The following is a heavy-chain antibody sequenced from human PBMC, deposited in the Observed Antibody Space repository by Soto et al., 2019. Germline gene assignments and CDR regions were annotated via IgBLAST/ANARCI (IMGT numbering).Heavy chain of an antibody. CDR3: TTDLAVAGGHAFDI. V-gene: IGHV3-15*01. CDR1: GFTFSNAW. Sequence: EVQLVESGGGLVKPGGSLRLSCAASGFTFSNAWMSWVRQAPGKGLEWVGRIKSKTDGGTTDYAAPVKGRFTISRDDSNNTRYLQMNSLKTEDTAVYYCTTDLAVAGGHAFDIWGQGTMVTVSS. J-gene: IGHJ3*02. D-gene: IGHD6-19*01. CDR2: IKSKTDGGTT.